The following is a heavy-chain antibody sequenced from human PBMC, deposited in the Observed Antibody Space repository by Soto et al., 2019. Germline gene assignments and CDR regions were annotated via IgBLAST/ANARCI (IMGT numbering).Heavy chain of an antibody. V-gene: IGHV4-59*08. J-gene: IGHJ6*03. D-gene: IGHD7-27*01. CDR2: IYYSGST. CDR1: GGSISSYY. Sequence: SETLSLTCTVSGGSISSYYWSWIRQPPGKGLEWIGYIYYSGSTNYNPSLKSRVTISVDTSKNQFSLKLSSVTAADTAVYYCARRRTGARFPYYYYMDVWGKGTTVTVSS. CDR3: ARRRTGARFPYYYYMDV.